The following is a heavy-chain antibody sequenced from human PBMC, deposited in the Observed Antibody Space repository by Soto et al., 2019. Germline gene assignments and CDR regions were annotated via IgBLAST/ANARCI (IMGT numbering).Heavy chain of an antibody. J-gene: IGHJ4*02. V-gene: IGHV4-30-4*01. CDR2: IYYSGNT. Sequence: QVQLRESGPGLVKPSQTLSLPCTVSGDSISSGDYYWSWIRQPPGKGLEWIGCIYYSGNTYYNPSFKRRFSISVDTSKNQFSLQLSPVTVADTAVYYCARDVKRYSSPPGPLEYWGLATLGTVSS. D-gene: IGHD6-13*01. CDR3: ARDVKRYSSPPGPLEY. CDR1: GDSISSGDYY.